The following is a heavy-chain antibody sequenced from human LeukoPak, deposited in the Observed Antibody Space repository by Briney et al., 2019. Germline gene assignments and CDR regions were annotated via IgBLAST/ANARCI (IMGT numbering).Heavy chain of an antibody. D-gene: IGHD3-22*01. J-gene: IGHJ4*02. V-gene: IGHV3-23*01. CDR2: LGGNSGYT. Sequence: GGSLRLSCAASGFTFSSYAMSWVRQAPGKGLEWVSDLGGNSGYTYYADSVKGRFTVSRDNSKNTLSLQMNSLRAEDTAVYYCARKSSHFDSSGYFDYWGQGTLLTVSS. CDR1: GFTFSSYA. CDR3: ARKSSHFDSSGYFDY.